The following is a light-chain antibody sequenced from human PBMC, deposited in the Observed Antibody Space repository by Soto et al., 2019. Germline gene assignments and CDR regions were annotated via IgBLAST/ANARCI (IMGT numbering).Light chain of an antibody. Sequence: VLTQSPGTLSLSPGESATLSCRASQTVSITYLTWYQQKPGQAPRLLIYDASNRATGIPARFSGSGSGTDFTLTISSLEPEDFESYYCLQDYGDSWTFGQGTKVDIK. J-gene: IGKJ1*01. CDR3: LQDYGDSWT. V-gene: IGKV3D-7*01. CDR1: QTVSITY. CDR2: DAS.